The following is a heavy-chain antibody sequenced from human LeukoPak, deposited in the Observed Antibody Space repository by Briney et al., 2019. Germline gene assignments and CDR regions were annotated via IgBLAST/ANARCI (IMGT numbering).Heavy chain of an antibody. CDR1: GFTFSSYS. D-gene: IGHD5-18*01. CDR2: ISSSSSYI. J-gene: IGHJ4*02. CDR3: ARDLVERGYNFGRCDY. V-gene: IGHV3-21*01. Sequence: PGGSLRLSCAASGFTFSSYSMNWVRQAPGKGLEWVSSISSSSSYIYYADSVKGRFTISRDNAKNSLYLQMNSLRAEDTAVYYCARDLVERGYNFGRCDYWGQGTLVTVSS.